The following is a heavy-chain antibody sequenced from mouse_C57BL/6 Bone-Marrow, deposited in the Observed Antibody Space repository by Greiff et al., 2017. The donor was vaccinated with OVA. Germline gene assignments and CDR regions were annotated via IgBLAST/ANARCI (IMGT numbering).Heavy chain of an antibody. J-gene: IGHJ4*01. CDR2: ISDGGSYT. CDR3: ARDRVYYGSSYYAMDY. CDR1: GFTFSSYA. D-gene: IGHD1-1*01. Sequence: EVQVVESGGGLVKPGGSLKLSCAASGFTFSSYAMSWVRQTPEKRLEWVATISDGGSYTYYPDNVKGRFTISRDNAKNNLYLQMSHLKSEDTAMYYCARDRVYYGSSYYAMDYWGQGTSVTVSS. V-gene: IGHV5-4*01.